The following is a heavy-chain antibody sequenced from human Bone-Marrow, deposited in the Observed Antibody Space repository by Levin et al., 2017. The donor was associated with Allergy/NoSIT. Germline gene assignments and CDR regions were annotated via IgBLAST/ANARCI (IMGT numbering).Heavy chain of an antibody. CDR2: IYPGDSIT. CDR3: ARLGGSYNDAFDI. D-gene: IGHD1-26*01. CDR1: GYSFSTYW. Sequence: PGGSLRLSCQGSGYSFSTYWIGWVRQMPGKGLEWMGIIYPGDSITRYSPSFQGQVTISADKSIITAYLQWSSLKASDTAMYYCARLGGSYNDAFDIWGQGTMVTVSS. V-gene: IGHV5-51*01. J-gene: IGHJ3*02.